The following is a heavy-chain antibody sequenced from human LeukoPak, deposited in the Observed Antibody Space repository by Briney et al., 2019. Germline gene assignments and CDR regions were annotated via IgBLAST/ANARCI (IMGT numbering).Heavy chain of an antibody. Sequence: GGSLRLSCAASGFTFSSYWMSWVRQAPGKGLEWVAHIKQDGSEKYYVDSVKDRFTISRDNAKNSLYLQMNSLRAEDTAVYYCARGYCSSTSCYPRYFDYWGQGTLVTVSS. V-gene: IGHV3-7*01. CDR1: GFTFSSYW. CDR3: ARGYCSSTSCYPRYFDY. CDR2: IKQDGSEK. D-gene: IGHD2-2*01. J-gene: IGHJ4*02.